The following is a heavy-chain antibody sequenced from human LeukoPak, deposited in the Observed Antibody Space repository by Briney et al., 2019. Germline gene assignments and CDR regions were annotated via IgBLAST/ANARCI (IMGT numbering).Heavy chain of an antibody. J-gene: IGHJ4*02. V-gene: IGHV3-48*03. D-gene: IGHD4-17*01. Sequence: GGSLRLSCAASGFTLSNYEMSWVRQAPGKGLEWVSYISRSGSTIHYADSVKGRFTISRDSAENSPYLQMNSLRVEDTAVYYCARDGLDYGDYWDCWGPGTLVTVSS. CDR1: GFTLSNYE. CDR3: ARDGLDYGDYWDC. CDR2: ISRSGSTI.